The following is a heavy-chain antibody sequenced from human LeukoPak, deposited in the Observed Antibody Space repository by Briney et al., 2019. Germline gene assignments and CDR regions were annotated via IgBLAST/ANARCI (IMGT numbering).Heavy chain of an antibody. V-gene: IGHV3-23*01. J-gene: IGHJ4*02. CDR1: GFLFSSYS. Sequence: GGSLRLSCAASGFLFSSYSMNWVRQAPGKGLEWVSGISGSGGSTYYADSVKGRFTISRDNSKNTLYLQMNSLRAEDTAVYYCANGGPSSSWFGDLDYWGQGTLVTVSS. D-gene: IGHD6-13*01. CDR2: ISGSGGST. CDR3: ANGGPSSSWFGDLDY.